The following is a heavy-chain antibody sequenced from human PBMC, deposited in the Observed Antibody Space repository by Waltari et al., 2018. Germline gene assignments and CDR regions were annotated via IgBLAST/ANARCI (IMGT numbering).Heavy chain of an antibody. CDR3: ARCRSPLAMVRRVVDAFDI. J-gene: IGHJ3*02. CDR2: IKQDGSEK. V-gene: IGHV3-7*03. CDR1: GFTFSSYW. Sequence: EVQLVESGGGLVQPGGSLRLSCAASGFTFSSYWMSWVRQAPGKGLEWVANIKQDGSEKYYGDSVKGRFTISRDNAKNSLYLQMNSLRAEDTAVYYCARCRSPLAMVRRVVDAFDIWGQGTMVIVSS. D-gene: IGHD3-10*01.